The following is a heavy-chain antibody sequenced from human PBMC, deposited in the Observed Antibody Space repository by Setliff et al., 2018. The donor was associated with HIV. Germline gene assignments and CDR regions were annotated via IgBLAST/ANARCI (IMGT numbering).Heavy chain of an antibody. CDR1: GFTFDYHG. CDR2: IIWNSGFP. V-gene: IGHV3-9*01. J-gene: IGHJ4*02. Sequence: GGSLRLSCAASGFTFDYHGMHWVRQVPGKGLEWVAGIIWNSGFPGYADSVKGRFTISRDNAKNSLYLQMNSLRLEDTALYYCGKDILPGGLAKWGQGTLVTVSS. D-gene: IGHD3-10*01. CDR3: GKDILPGGLAK.